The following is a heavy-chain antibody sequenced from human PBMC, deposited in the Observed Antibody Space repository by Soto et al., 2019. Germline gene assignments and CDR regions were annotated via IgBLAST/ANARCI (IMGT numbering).Heavy chain of an antibody. V-gene: IGHV1-69*13. Sequence: AAVKVSCKACGVTFSSYAISWVRQAPGQGLEWMGGIIPIFGTANYAQKFQGRVTITADESTSTAYMELSSLRSEDTAVYYCARGDSGSYYDAFDIWGQGTMVTVS. J-gene: IGHJ3*02. CDR1: GVTFSSYA. CDR2: IIPIFGTA. CDR3: ARGDSGSYYDAFDI. D-gene: IGHD1-26*01.